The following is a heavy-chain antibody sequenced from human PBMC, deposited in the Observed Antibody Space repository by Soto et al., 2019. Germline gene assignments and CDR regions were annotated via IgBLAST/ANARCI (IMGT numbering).Heavy chain of an antibody. J-gene: IGHJ5*02. CDR1: GFTFGDHY. V-gene: IGHV3-72*01. D-gene: IGHD3-22*01. CDR2: TRNKANSYTT. Sequence: GGSLILSCAASGFTFGDHYMDWVRQAPGKGLEWVGRTRNKANSYTTEYAASVKGRFTISRDDSKNSLYLQMNSLKTEDTAVYYCAREEYYYDSSGYSPWFDPWGQGTLVTVSS. CDR3: AREEYYYDSSGYSPWFDP.